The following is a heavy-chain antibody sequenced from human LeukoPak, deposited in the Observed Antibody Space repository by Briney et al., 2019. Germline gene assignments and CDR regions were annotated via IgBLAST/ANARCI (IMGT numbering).Heavy chain of an antibody. Sequence: GGSLRLSCAASGFTFSSYGMHWVRQAPGKGLEWVAVISYDGSNKYYADSVKGRFTVSRDNSKNTLYLQMNSLRAEDTAVYYCAKDGPTYYDFWSGYYPDYWGQGTLVIVSS. J-gene: IGHJ4*02. V-gene: IGHV3-30*18. CDR1: GFTFSSYG. D-gene: IGHD3-3*01. CDR2: ISYDGSNK. CDR3: AKDGPTYYDFWSGYYPDY.